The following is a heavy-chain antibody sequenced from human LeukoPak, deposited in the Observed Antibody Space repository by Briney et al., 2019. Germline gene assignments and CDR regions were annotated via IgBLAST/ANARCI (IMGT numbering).Heavy chain of an antibody. CDR1: GYTFTSYY. Sequence: ASVRVSCKASGYTFTSYYMHWVRQAPGQGLEWMGIINPSGGSTSYAQKFQGRVTMTRDMSTSTVYMELSSLRSEDTAVYYCARDPRRTMATRPDAFDIWGQGTMVTVSS. CDR3: ARDPRRTMATRPDAFDI. CDR2: INPSGGST. J-gene: IGHJ3*02. D-gene: IGHD5-24*01. V-gene: IGHV1-46*01.